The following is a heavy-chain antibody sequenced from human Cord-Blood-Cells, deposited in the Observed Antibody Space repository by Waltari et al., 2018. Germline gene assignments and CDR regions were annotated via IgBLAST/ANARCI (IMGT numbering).Heavy chain of an antibody. D-gene: IGHD1-26*01. J-gene: IGHJ3*02. CDR2: IYWNDDK. Sequence: QITLKESGPTLVKPTQTLTLTCTFSGFSLSTSGVGVGWIRQPPGKALEWLALIYWNDDKRYSPSLKSRLTITKDTSKNQVVLTMTNMDPVDTATYYCARTIVGATKGAFDIWGQGTMDTVSS. CDR3: ARTIVGATKGAFDI. CDR1: GFSLSTSGVG. V-gene: IGHV2-5*01.